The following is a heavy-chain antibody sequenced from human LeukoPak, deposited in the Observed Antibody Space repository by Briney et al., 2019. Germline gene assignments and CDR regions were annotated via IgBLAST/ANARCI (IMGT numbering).Heavy chain of an antibody. CDR3: AREGTGIFDDAFDI. V-gene: IGHV3-11*05. CDR2: ISGSTSHT. D-gene: IGHD1-1*01. CDR1: GFTFSDYY. J-gene: IGHJ3*02. Sequence: GGSLRLSCAASGFTFSDYYMSWIRQAPGKGLEWVSYISGSTSHTNYVDSVKGRFTISGDNAKNSLYLQMNSLRAEDTAVYYCAREGTGIFDDAFDIWGQGTMVTVSS.